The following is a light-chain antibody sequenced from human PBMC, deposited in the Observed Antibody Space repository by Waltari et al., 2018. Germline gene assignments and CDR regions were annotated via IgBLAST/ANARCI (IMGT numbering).Light chain of an antibody. J-gene: IGLJ3*02. CDR2: DVR. CDR3: CSFTSRSTWV. CDR1: SSDVGGYNY. Sequence: QSALTQPASVSGSPGQSITISCTGTSSDVGGYNYVSWYQPHPGKVPKLLIFDVRNRPSGVSNRFSGSKSGNTASLTISGLQAEDESDYYCCSFTSRSTWVFGGGTKLTVL. V-gene: IGLV2-14*01.